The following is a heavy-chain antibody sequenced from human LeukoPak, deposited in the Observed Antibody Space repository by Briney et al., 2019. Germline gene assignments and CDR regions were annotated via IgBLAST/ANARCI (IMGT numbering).Heavy chain of an antibody. CDR2: IYPGDSDT. V-gene: IGHV5-51*01. D-gene: IGHD5-18*01. Sequence: GESLKISCKGSGYSFTSYWIGWVRQMPGKGLEWMGIIYPGDSDTRYSPSFQGQVTISADKSISTAYLQWSSLKASDTAMYYCARQNSMVDTAMGHDAFDIWGQGTMVTVSS. J-gene: IGHJ3*02. CDR1: GYSFTSYW. CDR3: ARQNSMVDTAMGHDAFDI.